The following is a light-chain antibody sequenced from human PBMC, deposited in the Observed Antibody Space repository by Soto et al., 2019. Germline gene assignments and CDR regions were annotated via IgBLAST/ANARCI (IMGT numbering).Light chain of an antibody. Sequence: QSALTQPASVSGSPGQSITISCTGTSSDVGGYNYVSWYQQHPGKAPKLMIYEVSNRPSGVSNRFSGSKSGNTASRTISGLQAEDEADYYCSSYTSRSTQVFGTGTKLTVL. V-gene: IGLV2-14*01. CDR3: SSYTSRSTQV. CDR2: EVS. J-gene: IGLJ1*01. CDR1: SSDVGGYNY.